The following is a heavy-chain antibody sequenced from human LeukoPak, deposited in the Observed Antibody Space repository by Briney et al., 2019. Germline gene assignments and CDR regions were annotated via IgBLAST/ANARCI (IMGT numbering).Heavy chain of an antibody. D-gene: IGHD6-13*01. V-gene: IGHV3-21*01. CDR3: ARDYSSSWRMKGYFDY. CDR2: ISSSSSYI. J-gene: IGHJ4*02. CDR1: GFTFSSYS. Sequence: GGSLRLSCAASGFTFSSYSMNWVRQAPGKGLEWVSSISSSSSYIYYADSVKGRFTISRDNAKNSLYLQMNSLRAEDTAVYYCARDYSSSWRMKGYFDYWGQGTPVTVSS.